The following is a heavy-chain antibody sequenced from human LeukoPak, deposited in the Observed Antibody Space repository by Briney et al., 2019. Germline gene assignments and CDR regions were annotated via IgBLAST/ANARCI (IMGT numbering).Heavy chain of an antibody. D-gene: IGHD6-13*01. CDR3: ARDQQLDNKGDAFDI. Sequence: ASVKVSCKASGYTFTSYYMHWVRQAPGQGLEWMGIINPNSGSTSYAQKFQGRVTMTRDTSTSTVYMDLSSLRPEDTAVYYCARDQQLDNKGDAFDIWGQGTMVTVSS. V-gene: IGHV1-46*01. J-gene: IGHJ3*02. CDR1: GYTFTSYY. CDR2: INPNSGST.